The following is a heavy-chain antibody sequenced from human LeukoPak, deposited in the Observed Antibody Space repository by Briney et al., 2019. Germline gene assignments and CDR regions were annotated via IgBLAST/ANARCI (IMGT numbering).Heavy chain of an antibody. CDR3: AKHQDWSVTVPDY. D-gene: IGHD4-17*01. CDR2: ISGSGVDT. V-gene: IGHV3-23*01. Sequence: GGSLRLSCAASGFTFRNYAMSWVRQAPAKGLEWVSTISGSGVDTDYADSVKDRFPISRDNSRNTLYLQMNSLRAEDTAVYYCAKHQDWSVTVPDYWGQGTLVTVSS. CDR1: GFTFRNYA. J-gene: IGHJ4*02.